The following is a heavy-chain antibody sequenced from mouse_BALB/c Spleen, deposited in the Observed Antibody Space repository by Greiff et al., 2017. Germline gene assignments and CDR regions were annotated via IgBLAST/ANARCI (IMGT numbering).Heavy chain of an antibody. CDR1: GFAFSSYG. Sequence: EVKLMESGGDLVKPGGSLKLSCAASGFAFSSYGMSWVRQTPDKRLEWVATISSGGSYTYYPDSVKGRFTISRDNAKNTLYLQVSSLNSEDTAMYYCASPPDDHGSSYDRFWYFDVWGAGTTVTVSS. J-gene: IGHJ1*01. V-gene: IGHV5-6*01. CDR2: ISSGGSYT. D-gene: IGHD1-1*01. CDR3: ASPPDDHGSSYDRFWYFDV.